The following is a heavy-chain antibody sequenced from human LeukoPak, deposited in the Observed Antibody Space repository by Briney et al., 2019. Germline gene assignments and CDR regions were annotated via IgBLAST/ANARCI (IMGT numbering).Heavy chain of an antibody. CDR3: AKERLGAFDY. D-gene: IGHD1-26*01. J-gene: IGHJ4*02. Sequence: GGSLRLSCAASGFTFDDYAMHWVRQAPGKGLEWVSGISLNSGSIGYADSVKGRFTISRDNAKNSLYLQMNSLRAEDMALYYCAKERLGAFDYWGQGTLVTVSS. CDR1: GFTFDDYA. V-gene: IGHV3-9*03. CDR2: ISLNSGSI.